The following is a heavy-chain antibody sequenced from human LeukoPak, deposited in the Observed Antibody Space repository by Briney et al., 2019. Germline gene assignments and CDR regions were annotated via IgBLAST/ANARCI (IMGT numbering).Heavy chain of an antibody. CDR3: ARPRVGSSSWSSFDY. V-gene: IGHV4-39*01. CDR1: RVSLRTSSYQ. D-gene: IGHD6-6*01. CDR2: IYYSGST. Sequence: PSETLSLTCTVSRVSLRTSSYQWGWIRQAPGKGLEWIGTIYYSGSTYYNPSLKSRLTMSVDTSKNHFSLRLSSVTAADPAVYYYARPRVGSSSWSSFDYWGQGTLVTVSS. J-gene: IGHJ4*02.